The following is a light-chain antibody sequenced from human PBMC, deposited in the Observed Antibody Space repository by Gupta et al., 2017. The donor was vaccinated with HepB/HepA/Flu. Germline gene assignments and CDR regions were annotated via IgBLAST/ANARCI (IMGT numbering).Light chain of an antibody. CDR1: SSNIGSNY. Sequence: QSVLTQPPSASGTPGQRVIISCSRSSSNIGSNYVYWYQQLPGTAPKLLIYRNNQRPSGVPDRVSGSKSGTSASLAISGLRSEDEADYYCAAWDDSLSGPVFGGGTKLTVL. CDR2: RNN. J-gene: IGLJ2*01. CDR3: AAWDDSLSGPV. V-gene: IGLV1-47*01.